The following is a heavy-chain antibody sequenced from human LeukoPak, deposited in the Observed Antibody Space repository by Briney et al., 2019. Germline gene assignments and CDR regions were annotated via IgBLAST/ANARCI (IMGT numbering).Heavy chain of an antibody. CDR2: IYPDDSDI. V-gene: IGHV5-51*01. Sequence: GESLKISCKGSGYSFSTYWIGWVRQMPGKALEYMGIIYPDDSDIRYSPSFQGQVTISVDKSISTAYLEWHSLRASDTAMYYCARQKRRLQLGGAFDIWGQGTLVTVSS. CDR1: GYSFSTYW. D-gene: IGHD5-24*01. J-gene: IGHJ3*02. CDR3: ARQKRRLQLGGAFDI.